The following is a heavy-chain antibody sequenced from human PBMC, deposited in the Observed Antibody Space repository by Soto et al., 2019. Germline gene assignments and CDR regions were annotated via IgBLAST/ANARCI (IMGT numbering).Heavy chain of an antibody. CDR2: ISAYNGNA. Sequence: ASVKVSCKASGYTFTNYGISWVRQAPGQGLEWMGWISAYNGNANYAQKLQGRVTMATDTSTSTAYMELRSLRSDDTAVYYCARDTSAGYYYGMDVWGQGTTVTVSS. D-gene: IGHD3-3*01. V-gene: IGHV1-18*01. J-gene: IGHJ6*02. CDR1: GYTFTNYG. CDR3: ARDTSAGYYYGMDV.